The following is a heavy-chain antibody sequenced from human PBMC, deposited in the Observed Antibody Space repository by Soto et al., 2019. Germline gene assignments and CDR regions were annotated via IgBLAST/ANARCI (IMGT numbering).Heavy chain of an antibody. CDR2: ISGYNANP. Sequence: QVPLVQSGAEVKKPGASVKVSCKASGYTFTSYGISWVRQAPGQGLEWMGWISGYNANPNYAQEVQGRVTMTTDTSTNTAYMELRSLGSDDTAVYYCARARKVSGSYWRYWGQGTLVTVSS. CDR3: ARARKVSGSYWRY. J-gene: IGHJ4*02. V-gene: IGHV1-18*01. D-gene: IGHD1-26*01. CDR1: GYTFTSYG.